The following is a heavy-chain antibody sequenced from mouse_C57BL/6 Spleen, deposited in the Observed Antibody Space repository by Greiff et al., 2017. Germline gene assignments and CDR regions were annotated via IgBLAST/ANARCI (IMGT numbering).Heavy chain of an antibody. D-gene: IGHD2-4*01. CDR1: GFNIKDYY. Sequence: VQLKQSGAELVRPGASVKLSCTASGFNIKDYYMHWVKQRPEQGLEWIGRIDPEDGDTEYAPKFQGKATMTADTSSNTAYLQLSSLTSEDTAVYYCTTGDYYDYGDWYFDVWGTGTTVTVSS. J-gene: IGHJ1*03. CDR3: TTGDYYDYGDWYFDV. V-gene: IGHV14-1*01. CDR2: IDPEDGDT.